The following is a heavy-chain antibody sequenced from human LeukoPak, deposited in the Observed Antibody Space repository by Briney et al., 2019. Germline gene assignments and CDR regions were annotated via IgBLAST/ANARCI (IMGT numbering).Heavy chain of an antibody. CDR2: INHSGST. J-gene: IGHJ4*02. CDR1: GGSFSSDY. D-gene: IGHD6-19*01. V-gene: IGHV4-34*01. CDR3: ARIPPGGWYSLRG. Sequence: PSETLSLTCPVDGGSFSSDYCSWISHPHGDGRGWDGEINHSGSTNYNPSLKSRVTISVDTSKNQFSLKLSSMTAADTAVYYCARIPPGGWYSLRGWGQGTLVTVSS.